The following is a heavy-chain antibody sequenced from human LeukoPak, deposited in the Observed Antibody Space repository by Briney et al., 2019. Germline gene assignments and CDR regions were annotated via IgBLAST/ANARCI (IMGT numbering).Heavy chain of an antibody. Sequence: GGSLRLSCAASGSSFSDYGMAWVRQAPGKGLEWVAVITDDGSDKYYTDSVKGRFSISRDNSKNTLYLQMNSLRPEDTAIYYCAKVGGRSWFYFDNWGQGTVVTVSS. CDR3: AKVGGRSWFYFDN. V-gene: IGHV3-30*18. CDR1: GSSFSDYG. CDR2: ITDDGSDK. D-gene: IGHD6-13*01. J-gene: IGHJ4*02.